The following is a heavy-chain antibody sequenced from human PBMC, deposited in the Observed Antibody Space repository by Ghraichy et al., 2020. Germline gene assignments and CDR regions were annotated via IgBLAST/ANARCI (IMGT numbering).Heavy chain of an antibody. D-gene: IGHD1-7*01. CDR2: IYYSGST. V-gene: IGHV4-59*01. Sequence: SETLSLTCTVSGGSISSYYWSWIRQPPGKGLEWIGYIYYSGSTNYNPSLKSRVTISVDTSKNQFSLKLSSVTAADTAVYYCARGWVELRYYYYYYMDVWGKGTTVTVSS. CDR3: ARGWVELRYYYYYYMDV. J-gene: IGHJ6*03. CDR1: GGSISSYY.